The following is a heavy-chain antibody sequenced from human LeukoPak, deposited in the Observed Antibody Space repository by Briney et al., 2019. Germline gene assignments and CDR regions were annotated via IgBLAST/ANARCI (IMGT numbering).Heavy chain of an antibody. J-gene: IGHJ6*03. Sequence: SETLSLTCTVSGGSISRSDYYWGWIRQSPGKGLEWIGSIYYSGTTYYNPSLKSRVTISVDTSKNQFSLKLSSVTAADTAVYYCASGFPPPVYYYYYMDVWGKGTTVTVSS. D-gene: IGHD2-2*03. CDR1: GGSISRSDYY. V-gene: IGHV4-39*01. CDR2: IYYSGTT. CDR3: ASGFPPPVYYYYYMDV.